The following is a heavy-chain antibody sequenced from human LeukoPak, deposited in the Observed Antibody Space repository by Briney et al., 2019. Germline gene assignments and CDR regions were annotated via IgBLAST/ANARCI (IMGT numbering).Heavy chain of an antibody. CDR2: LNPNNGAT. J-gene: IGHJ4*02. CDR1: GYAFTAYY. V-gene: IGHV1-2*06. Sequence: ASVKVSCKTSGYAFTAYYIHLLRQSTGHGPKWVGRLNPNNGATNFAQNFQDRVTMTRDMSITTVYMELSRLTSDDTAVYYCARDVGEMLQPGQEDYWGQGTLVTVSS. CDR3: ARDVGEMLQPGQEDY. D-gene: IGHD1-1*01.